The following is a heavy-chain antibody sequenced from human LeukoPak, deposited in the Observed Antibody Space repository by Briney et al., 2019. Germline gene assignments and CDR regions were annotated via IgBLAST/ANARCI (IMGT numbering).Heavy chain of an antibody. V-gene: IGHV1-2*02. CDR1: GYTFTGYY. J-gene: IGHJ5*02. CDR2: INPNSGCT. D-gene: IGHD2-2*01. CDR3: ARDLTGYCSSTSRYGAPGLNNWFDP. Sequence: ASVKVSCKASGYTFTGYYRHWVRQAPGQGLEWMGWINPNSGCTNYAQKFQGRVTMTRDTSISTAYMELSRLRSDDTAVYYCARDLTGYCSSTSRYGAPGLNNWFDPWGQGTLVTVSS.